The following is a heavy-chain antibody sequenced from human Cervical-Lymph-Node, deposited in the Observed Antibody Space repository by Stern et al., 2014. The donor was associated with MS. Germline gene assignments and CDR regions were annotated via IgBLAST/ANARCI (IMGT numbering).Heavy chain of an antibody. CDR3: AHCAIFGVSRPFDY. V-gene: IGHV2-5*02. J-gene: IGHJ4*02. CDR1: GFSLSTSGVG. CDR2: IYWDDDK. Sequence: QITLKESGPTLVKPTQTLTLTCTFSGFSLSTSGVGVGWIRQPPGKALEWLGLIYWDDDKRYSPSLKSRLTITKDTSKNQVVLTMTNMDPVDTATYYCAHCAIFGVSRPFDYWGQGTLVTVSS. D-gene: IGHD3-3*01.